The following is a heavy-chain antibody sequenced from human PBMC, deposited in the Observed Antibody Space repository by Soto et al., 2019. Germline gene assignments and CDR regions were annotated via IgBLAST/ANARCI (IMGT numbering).Heavy chain of an antibody. CDR1: GYTFIRYG. J-gene: IGHJ6*02. V-gene: IGHV1-18*01. Sequence: QVRLLQSAAEVQKPGASVKVSCKASGYTFIRYGITWVRQAPGQGLEWMGWISAYNDYTNYAQKLQGRVTMTTDTSTSTVYIELWSLRSDDTAVYYCASGGYYDKVWGKMNYYGLDVWGQGATVTFS. CDR3: ASGGYYDKVWGKMNYYGLDV. D-gene: IGHD3-16*01. CDR2: ISAYNDYT.